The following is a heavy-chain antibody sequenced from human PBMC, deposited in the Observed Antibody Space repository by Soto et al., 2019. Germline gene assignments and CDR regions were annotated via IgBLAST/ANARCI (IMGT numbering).Heavy chain of an antibody. CDR2: ISGSGSTT. J-gene: IGHJ3*02. CDR1: GFTFRSYA. V-gene: IGHV3-23*01. Sequence: GGSLRLSCAASGFTFRSYAMSWVRQAPGKGLELVSSISGSGSTTYYADSVMGRFTIFRDNSKNTLYLQMNSLRAEDTAVYYCAKDLGSPGYCSSTNCLGAFDIWGQGTMVTVSS. D-gene: IGHD2-2*01. CDR3: AKDLGSPGYCSSTNCLGAFDI.